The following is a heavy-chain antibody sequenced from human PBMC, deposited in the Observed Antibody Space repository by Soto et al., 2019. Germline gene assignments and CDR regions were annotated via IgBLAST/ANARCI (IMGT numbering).Heavy chain of an antibody. CDR2: IKQDGSEK. CDR1: GFTFSSYW. V-gene: IGHV3-7*03. D-gene: IGHD3-3*01. J-gene: IGHJ4*02. Sequence: GGSLRLSCAASGFTFSSYWMSWVRQAPGKGLEWVANIKQDGSEKYYVDSVKGRFTISRDNAKNSLYLQMNSLRAEDTAVYYYAREPCITIFGVVICGFDYWGQGTLVTVSS. CDR3: AREPCITIFGVVICGFDY.